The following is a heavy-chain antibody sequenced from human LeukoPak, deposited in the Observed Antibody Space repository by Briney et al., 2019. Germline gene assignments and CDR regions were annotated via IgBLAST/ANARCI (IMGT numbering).Heavy chain of an antibody. Sequence: GGSLRLSCTVSGFSVTSTHMDWVRQAAGKGPEGVALIYDGGGTVYADSVKGRFTISRDNSKNIVYLQMNSLRPEDSAVYYCARDRAGRRSSWVEFDLWGQGTLVTVSS. CDR2: IYDGGGT. CDR3: ARDRAGRRSSWVEFDL. J-gene: IGHJ5*02. CDR1: GFSVTSTH. V-gene: IGHV3-53*05. D-gene: IGHD3-10*01.